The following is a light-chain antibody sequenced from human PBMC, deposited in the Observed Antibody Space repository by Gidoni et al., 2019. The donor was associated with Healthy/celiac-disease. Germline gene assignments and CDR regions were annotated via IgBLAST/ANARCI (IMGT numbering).Light chain of an antibody. V-gene: IGKV3-20*01. CDR1: QSVSSSY. Sequence: EIVLTQSQGTPSLSPGERATLSCRASQSVSSSYLAWYQQKPGQAPRLLIYGASSRATGIPDRFSGSGSGTDFTLTISRLEPEDFAVYYCQQYGSSPRTFGQGTKVEIK. CDR2: GAS. J-gene: IGKJ1*01. CDR3: QQYGSSPRT.